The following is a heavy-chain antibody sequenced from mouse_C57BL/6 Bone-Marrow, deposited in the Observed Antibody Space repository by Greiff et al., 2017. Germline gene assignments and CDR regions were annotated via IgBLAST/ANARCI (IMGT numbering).Heavy chain of an antibody. V-gene: IGHV1-85*01. CDR3: ARLEVDGSSGDWYVDV. Sequence: QVQLQQSGPELVKPGASVKLSCKASGYTFTSYDINWVKQRPGPGLEWIGWIYPRDGSTKYNEKFKGKATVTVDTSSSTAYMELHSLTSEDSAVYFCARLEVDGSSGDWYVDVWGTGTTVTVSS. CDR2: IYPRDGST. CDR1: GYTFTSYD. J-gene: IGHJ1*03. D-gene: IGHD1-1*01.